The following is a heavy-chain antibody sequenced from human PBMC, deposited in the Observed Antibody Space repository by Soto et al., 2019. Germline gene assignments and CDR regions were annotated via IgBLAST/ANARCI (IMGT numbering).Heavy chain of an antibody. J-gene: IGHJ5*02. CDR1: GGTFNNYV. CDR3: ARDRDNWNRDWFVP. Sequence: ASVKVSCKASGGTFNNYVIDWVRQAPGQGLEWMAGIIPIFGTPNYAQKFQGRVTITADKSTSTAYMELNSLRSEDTAVYYCARDRDNWNRDWFVPWGQGTLVTVSS. CDR2: IIPIFGTP. D-gene: IGHD1-20*01. V-gene: IGHV1-69*06.